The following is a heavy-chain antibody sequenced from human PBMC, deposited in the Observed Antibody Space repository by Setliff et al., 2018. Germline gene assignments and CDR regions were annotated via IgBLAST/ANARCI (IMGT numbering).Heavy chain of an antibody. D-gene: IGHD2-15*01. CDR1: SGSIINYY. J-gene: IGHJ6*03. Sequence: SETLSLTCTVSSGSIINYYWSWIRQPPGRPLEWIGYIKYDGTADHNPSLDSRVTMSVDTSKNQFSLKLKSVTAADTAMYYCARGCAAGACYSDYYYYMDVWGKGTTVTVSS. CDR2: IKYDGTA. CDR3: ARGCAAGACYSDYYYYMDV. V-gene: IGHV4-59*01.